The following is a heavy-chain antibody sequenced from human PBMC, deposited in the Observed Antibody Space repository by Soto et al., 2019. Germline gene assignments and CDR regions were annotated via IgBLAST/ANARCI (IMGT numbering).Heavy chain of an antibody. J-gene: IGHJ6*02. CDR1: GYTFTGHY. V-gene: IGHV1-2*02. CDR3: ATLGRGYYGLDV. Sequence: QVQLVQSGAEVSQPGASVTVSCTASGYTFTGHYLYWVRQAPGQGPEWMGWINPNSGDTNYGEKFQGRITMTRDTSTKSASLELRRLRDDDTAVYFCATLGRGYYGLDVWGQGTTIIVSS. CDR2: INPNSGDT.